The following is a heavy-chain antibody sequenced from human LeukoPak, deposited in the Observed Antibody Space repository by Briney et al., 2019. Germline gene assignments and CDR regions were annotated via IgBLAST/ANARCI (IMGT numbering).Heavy chain of an antibody. Sequence: PSETLSLTCTVSGGSISSYYWSWIRQPPGKGLEWIGYIYYSGSTNYNPSLKSRVTISVDTSKNQFSLKLSSVTAADTAVYYCARGQVVVVPAAKTGRWFDPWGQGTLVTVSS. CDR1: GGSISSYY. V-gene: IGHV4-59*12. CDR3: ARGQVVVVPAAKTGRWFDP. D-gene: IGHD2-2*01. J-gene: IGHJ5*02. CDR2: IYYSGST.